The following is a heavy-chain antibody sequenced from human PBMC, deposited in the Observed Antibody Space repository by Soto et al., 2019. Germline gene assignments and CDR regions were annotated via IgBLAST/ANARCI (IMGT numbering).Heavy chain of an antibody. CDR1: GFTFSSYA. D-gene: IGHD4-4*01. CDR2: ISGSGGST. CDR3: AKAPPAYSTDPEYYYYYMDV. Sequence: GGSLRLSCAASGFTFSSYAMSWVRQAPGKGLEWVSAISGSGGSTYYADSVKGRFTISRDNSKNTLYLQMNSLRAEDTAVYYCAKAPPAYSTDPEYYYYYMDVWGKGTTVTVSS. J-gene: IGHJ6*03. V-gene: IGHV3-23*01.